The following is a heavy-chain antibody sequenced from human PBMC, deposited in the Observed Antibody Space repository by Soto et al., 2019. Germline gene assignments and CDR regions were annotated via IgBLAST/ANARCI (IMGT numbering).Heavy chain of an antibody. J-gene: IGHJ4*02. CDR2: IIPIFGTA. CDR3: ARVPRWYYDSSGLDY. Sequence: GASVKVSCKASGGTFSSYAISWVRQAPGQGLEWMGGIIPIFGTANYAQKFQGRVTITVDESTSTAYMELSSLRSEDTAVYYCARVPRWYYDSSGLDYWGQGTLVTVSS. D-gene: IGHD3-22*01. CDR1: GGTFSSYA. V-gene: IGHV1-69*13.